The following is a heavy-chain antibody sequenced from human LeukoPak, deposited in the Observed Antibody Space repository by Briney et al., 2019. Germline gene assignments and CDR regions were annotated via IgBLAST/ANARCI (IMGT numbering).Heavy chain of an antibody. CDR1: GGSISSYY. CDR2: IYYSGST. D-gene: IGHD6-13*01. CDR3: ARGGGIVATSFSSSWYGVFDY. J-gene: IGHJ4*02. Sequence: SETLSLTCTVSGGSISSYYWSWIRQPPGKGLEWIGYIYYSGSTNYNPSLKSRVTISVDASKNQFSPKLSSVTAADTAVYYCARGGGIVATSFSSSWYGVFDYWGQGTLVTVSS. V-gene: IGHV4-59*01.